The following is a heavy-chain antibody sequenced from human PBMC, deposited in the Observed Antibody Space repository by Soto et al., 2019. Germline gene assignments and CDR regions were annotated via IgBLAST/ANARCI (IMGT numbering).Heavy chain of an antibody. D-gene: IGHD4-17*01. Sequence: EVQLVESGGGLVQPGRSLRLSCAASGFTFDDYAMHWVRQAPGKGLEWVSGISWNSDRKGYADSVKGRFTISRDNAKNSLYLQMNSLIAEDTALYYCTRTYGDYAWFDPWGQGTLVTVSS. CDR1: GFTFDDYA. CDR2: ISWNSDRK. V-gene: IGHV3-9*01. J-gene: IGHJ5*02. CDR3: TRTYGDYAWFDP.